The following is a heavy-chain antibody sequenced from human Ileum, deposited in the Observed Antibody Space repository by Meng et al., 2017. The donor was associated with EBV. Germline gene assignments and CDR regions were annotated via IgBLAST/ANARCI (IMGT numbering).Heavy chain of an antibody. Sequence: QVQLVQSGAEVKKPGXAVKVSCKTSGYSFTTYAMHWVRQAPGQRLEWMGWINAGNGNTKYSEKFQSRVTITRDTAASTAYMELSSLRSEDTAVYYCARTGCSSSSCYDYWGQGNLVTVSS. CDR3: ARTGCSSSSCYDY. CDR2: INAGNGNT. J-gene: IGHJ4*02. D-gene: IGHD2-2*01. CDR1: GYSFTTYA. V-gene: IGHV1-3*01.